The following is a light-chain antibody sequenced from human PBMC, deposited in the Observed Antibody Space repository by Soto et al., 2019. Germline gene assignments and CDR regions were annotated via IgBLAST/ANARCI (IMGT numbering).Light chain of an antibody. J-gene: IGKJ4*01. CDR1: QSVSSSY. V-gene: IGKV3-20*01. Sequence: EIVLTQSPGTLSLSPGERATLSCRASQSVSSSYLAWYQQKPGQAPRLLIYGASNRATGIPDRFSGSGSGTDFTLTISRLEPEDFAVYYCQQYGSSPLTSGGGTKVEIK. CDR3: QQYGSSPLT. CDR2: GAS.